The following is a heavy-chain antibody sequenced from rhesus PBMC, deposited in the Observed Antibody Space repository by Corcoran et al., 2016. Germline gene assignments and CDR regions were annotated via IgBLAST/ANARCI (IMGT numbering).Heavy chain of an antibody. CDR2: ITYSGST. CDR1: GGSISSGYYY. J-gene: IGHJ4*01. Sequence: QVQLRESGPGLVKPSETLSLTCAVSGGSISSGYYYRSWIRQPPGKGLEWIGYITYSGSTSYTPSLMSRVPISSTTSKNRFSLNMSAVAAADTAVYYCARDSGPGPGDYDYWGQGVLVTVSS. D-gene: IGHD1-38*01. V-gene: IGHV4-122*02. CDR3: ARDSGPGPGDYDY.